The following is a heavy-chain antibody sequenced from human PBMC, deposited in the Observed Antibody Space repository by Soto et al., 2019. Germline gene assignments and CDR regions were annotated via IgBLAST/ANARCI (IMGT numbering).Heavy chain of an antibody. V-gene: IGHV3-23*01. Sequence: PGGSLRLSCAASGFTFSSYAMSWVRQAPGKGLEWVSAISGSGGSTYYADSVKGRFTISRDNSKNTLYLQMNSLRAEDTAVYYCAKVRAIVVVVAYFDYWGQGTLVTVSS. CDR1: GFTFSSYA. D-gene: IGHD2-15*01. J-gene: IGHJ4*02. CDR2: ISGSGGST. CDR3: AKVRAIVVVVAYFDY.